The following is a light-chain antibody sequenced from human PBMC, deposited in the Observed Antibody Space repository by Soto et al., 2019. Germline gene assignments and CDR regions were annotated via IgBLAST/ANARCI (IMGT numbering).Light chain of an antibody. CDR3: AAWDDSLNGRWV. Sequence: QSVLAQPPSASGTPGQRVTISCSGSSSNIGTNTVNWYQQLPGTSPKLFIYANNQRPSGVPDRFSGSKSGTSASLAISGLQSEDEADYYCAAWDDSLNGRWVLGGGTKRTVL. V-gene: IGLV1-44*01. CDR2: ANN. J-gene: IGLJ3*02. CDR1: SSNIGTNT.